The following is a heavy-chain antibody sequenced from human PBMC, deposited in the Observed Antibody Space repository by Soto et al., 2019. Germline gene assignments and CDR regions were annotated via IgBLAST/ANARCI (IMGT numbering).Heavy chain of an antibody. V-gene: IGHV3-30-3*01. CDR2: LTYDGGHK. Sequence: QVQLVESGGGMVQPGTSLRLSCAASGFSFNAYAMYWVRQAPGKGLEWVASLTYDGGHKFYAGSVKGRFSISRDNSKSTLHLQMDTLRPADTAVYYCASGVRWQFEESLEGDGFGPWGQGTLVSVSS. J-gene: IGHJ5*02. CDR1: GFSFNAYA. D-gene: IGHD2-15*01. CDR3: ASGVRWQFEESLEGDGFGP.